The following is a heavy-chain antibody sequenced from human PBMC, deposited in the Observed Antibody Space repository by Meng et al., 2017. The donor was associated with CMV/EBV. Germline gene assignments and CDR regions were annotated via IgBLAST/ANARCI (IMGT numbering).Heavy chain of an antibody. CDR2: ISGSGGST. J-gene: IGHJ4*02. D-gene: IGHD3-22*01. CDR3: AKAFYYYDSSGPYYFDY. V-gene: IGHV3-23*01. CDR1: GFTFSSYA. Sequence: GESLKISCAASGFTFSSYAMSWVRQAPGMGLEWVSAISGSGGSTYYADSVKGRFTISRDNSKNTLYLQMNSLRAEDTAVYYCAKAFYYYDSSGPYYFDYWGQGTLVTVSS.